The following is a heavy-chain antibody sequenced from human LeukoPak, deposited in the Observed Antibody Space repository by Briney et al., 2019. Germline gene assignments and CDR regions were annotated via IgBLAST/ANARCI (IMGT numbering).Heavy chain of an antibody. Sequence: PSETLSLTSTVSGGSISSSNYCWGWIRQPPGKGLEWIGSIYYSGSTYYNPSLKSGVTISVDTSKNQFSLKLSSVTAADTAVYYCARDTTVTPLDYWGQGTLVTVSS. V-gene: IGHV4-39*07. J-gene: IGHJ4*02. CDR1: GGSISSSNYC. D-gene: IGHD4-17*01. CDR2: IYYSGST. CDR3: ARDTTVTPLDY.